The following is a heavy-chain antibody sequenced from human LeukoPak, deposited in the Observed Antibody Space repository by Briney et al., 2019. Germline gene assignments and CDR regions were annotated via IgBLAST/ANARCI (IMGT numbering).Heavy chain of an antibody. V-gene: IGHV3-7*01. CDR3: AKVPPGSSWPDYFDY. CDR1: GFTFSSYW. CDR2: IKQDGSEK. D-gene: IGHD6-13*01. Sequence: GGSLRLSCAASGFTFSSYWMSWVRQAPGKGLEWVANIKQDGSEKYYVDSVKGRFTISRDNAKNSLYLQMNSLRAEDTAVYYCAKVPPGSSWPDYFDYWGQGTLVTVSS. J-gene: IGHJ4*02.